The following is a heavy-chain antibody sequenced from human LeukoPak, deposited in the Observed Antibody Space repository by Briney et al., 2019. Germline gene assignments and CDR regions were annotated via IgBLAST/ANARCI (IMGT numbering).Heavy chain of an antibody. CDR1: GFTFSSYS. Sequence: GGSLRLSCAASGFTFSSYSMNWVRQAPGKGLERVSYISSSSSTIYYADSVKGRFTISRDNAKNSLYLQMNSLRDEDTAVYYCAREALVGATLRVFDYWGQGTLVTVSS. J-gene: IGHJ4*02. V-gene: IGHV3-48*02. D-gene: IGHD1-26*01. CDR2: ISSSSSTI. CDR3: AREALVGATLRVFDY.